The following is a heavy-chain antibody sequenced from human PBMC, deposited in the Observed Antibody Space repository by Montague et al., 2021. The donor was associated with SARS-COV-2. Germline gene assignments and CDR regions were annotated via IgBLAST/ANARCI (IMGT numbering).Heavy chain of an antibody. CDR2: IYYSGST. CDR1: GGSISSGGYY. CDR3: ARVEFDGGYDSVPLDV. J-gene: IGHJ6*02. D-gene: IGHD5-12*01. V-gene: IGHV4-31*03. Sequence: TLPLTCTVSGGSISSGGYYWSWIRQHPGKGLEWIGYIYYSGSTYYNPSLKSRVTISVDTSKNQFSLKLSSVTAADTAVYYCARVEFDGGYDSVPLDVWGQGTTVTVSS.